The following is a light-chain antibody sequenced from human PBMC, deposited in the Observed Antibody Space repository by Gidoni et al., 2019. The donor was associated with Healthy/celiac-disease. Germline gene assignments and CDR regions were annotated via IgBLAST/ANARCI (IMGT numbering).Light chain of an antibody. CDR3: QQYNSYPFSSWT. J-gene: IGKJ1*01. CDR1: QSISSW. CDR2: KAS. V-gene: IGKV1-5*03. Sequence: DIQMTQSPSTLSASVGDRVTLTCRASQSISSWLAWYQQKPGKAPKLLIYKASSLESGVPSRFSGSGSGTEFTLTISSLQPDDFATYYCQQYNSYPFSSWTFGQXTKVEIK.